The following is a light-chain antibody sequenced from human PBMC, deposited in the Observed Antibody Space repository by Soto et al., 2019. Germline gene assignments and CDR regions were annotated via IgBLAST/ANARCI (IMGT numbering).Light chain of an antibody. CDR2: ATS. Sequence: DIQMTQSPSSLSAFVGDRVTVSCRSSQPIITYLNWYQVKPGKAPKPLIFATSNLNSGVPSRFSGSGSGTDFTLTINNLQPEDFATYYCQQSYTAPWTFGQGTKVEI. CDR3: QQSYTAPWT. J-gene: IGKJ1*01. CDR1: QPIITY. V-gene: IGKV1-39*01.